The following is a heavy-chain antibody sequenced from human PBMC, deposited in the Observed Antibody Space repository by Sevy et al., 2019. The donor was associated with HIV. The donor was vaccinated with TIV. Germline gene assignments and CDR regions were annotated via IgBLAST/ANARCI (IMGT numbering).Heavy chain of an antibody. D-gene: IGHD3-10*01. CDR2: IKQDGSEK. J-gene: IGHJ5*02. CDR1: GFTFSNYW. Sequence: GGSLRLSCAASGFTFSNYWMSWVRQAPGKGLEWVANIKQDGSEKYYVDSVKGRFTISRDNAKNSLSLQMNSLRAGDTAMYYCARDEGQGRFDPWGQGTLVTVSS. V-gene: IGHV3-7*01. CDR3: ARDEGQGRFDP.